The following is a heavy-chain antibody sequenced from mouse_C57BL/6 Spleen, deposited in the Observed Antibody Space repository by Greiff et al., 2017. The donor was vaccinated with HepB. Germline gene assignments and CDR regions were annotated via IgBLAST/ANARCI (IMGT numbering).Heavy chain of an antibody. CDR2: ISSGGSYT. D-gene: IGHD1-1*01. J-gene: IGHJ3*01. V-gene: IGHV5-6*01. CDR1: GFTFSSYG. CDR3: ARQEYGSSAWFAY. Sequence: EVQLVESGGDLVKPGGSLKLSCAASGFTFSSYGMSWVRQTPDKRLEWVATISSGGSYTYYPDSVKGRFTISRDNAKNTLYLQMSRLKSEDTAMYYCARQEYGSSAWFAYWGQGTLVTVSA.